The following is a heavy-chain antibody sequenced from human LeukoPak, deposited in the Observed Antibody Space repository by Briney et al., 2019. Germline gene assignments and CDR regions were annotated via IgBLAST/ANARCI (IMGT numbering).Heavy chain of an antibody. Sequence: GGSLRLSCAASGFTVSSNYMSWVRQAPGKGLEWVSVIYSGGSTYYADSVKGRFTISRHNSKNTLYLQMNSLRAEDTAVYYCARVHVRRFGVVIISYYGMDVWGQGTTVTVSS. CDR1: GFTVSSNY. V-gene: IGHV3-53*04. J-gene: IGHJ6*02. CDR2: IYSGGST. CDR3: ARVHVRRFGVVIISYYGMDV. D-gene: IGHD3-3*01.